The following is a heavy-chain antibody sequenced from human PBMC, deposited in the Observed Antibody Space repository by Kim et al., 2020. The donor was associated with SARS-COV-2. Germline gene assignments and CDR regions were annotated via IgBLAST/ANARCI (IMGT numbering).Heavy chain of an antibody. J-gene: IGHJ3*02. V-gene: IGHV4-59*01. CDR1: GGSISSYY. D-gene: IGHD3-22*01. Sequence: SQTLSLTCTVSGGSISSYYWSWIRQPPGKGLEWIGYIYYSGSTNYNPTLKSRVTISVDTSKNQFSLKLSSVTAADTAVYYCASDSSGYYHTIDAFDIWGQGTMVTVSS. CDR2: IYYSGST. CDR3: ASDSSGYYHTIDAFDI.